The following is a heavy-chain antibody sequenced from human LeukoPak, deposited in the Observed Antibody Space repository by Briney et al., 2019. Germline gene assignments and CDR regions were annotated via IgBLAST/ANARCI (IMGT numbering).Heavy chain of an antibody. V-gene: IGHV3-21*01. CDR3: ARDNGYCGGGSCYAGDY. CDR2: ISSSSSYI. J-gene: IGHJ4*02. CDR1: GFTFSSYS. D-gene: IGHD2-15*01. Sequence: PGGSLRLSCAASGFTFSSYSMNWVRQAPGKGLEWVSSISSSSSYIYYADSVKGRFTISRDNAKNSLFLQMNSLRAEDTAVYYCARDNGYCGGGSCYAGDYWGQGTLVTVSS.